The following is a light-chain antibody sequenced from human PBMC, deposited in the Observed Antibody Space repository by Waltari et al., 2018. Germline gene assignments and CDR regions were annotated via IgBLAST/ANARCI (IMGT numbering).Light chain of an antibody. CDR3: LQGYYYHT. V-gene: IGKV1-39*01. CDR2: VAS. J-gene: IGKJ2*01. CDR1: QDISNY. Sequence: DIQMTQSPSSLSASVGDRVTITCRASQDISNYLSWYQQKPGKAPKLLIYVASSLQSGVPSRFSGSGAWTDFTLTISSLQPEDFATYYCLQGYYYHTFGQGTKLEVK.